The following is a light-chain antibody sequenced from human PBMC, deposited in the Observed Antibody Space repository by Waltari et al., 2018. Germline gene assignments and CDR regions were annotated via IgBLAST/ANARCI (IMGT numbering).Light chain of an antibody. CDR2: DAS. CDR1: SSDVGGYNH. V-gene: IGLV2-14*01. J-gene: IGLJ2*01. Sequence: QSALTQPASVSGSPGQSFTISCTGTSSDVGGYNHVSGYQQPPGKAPKLFIYDASNRPSGVSNRFSGSKSGNTASLTISGLQAEDEADYYCSSYTSSSTLVFGGGTKLTVL. CDR3: SSYTSSSTLV.